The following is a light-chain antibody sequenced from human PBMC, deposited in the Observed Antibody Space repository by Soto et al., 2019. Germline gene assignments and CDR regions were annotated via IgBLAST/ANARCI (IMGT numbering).Light chain of an antibody. CDR3: MPALQLYT. CDR1: QSLLHSSGYSY. J-gene: IGKJ2*01. V-gene: IGKV2-28*01. Sequence: DIVMTQSPLSLPVTPGEPASISCRSSQSLLHSSGYSYLDWYLQKPGQSPQLLIYLGSNRASGVPDRFSGSGSGTNFTLKISRVEAEDVGVYYCMPALQLYTFGQGTKLEIK. CDR2: LGS.